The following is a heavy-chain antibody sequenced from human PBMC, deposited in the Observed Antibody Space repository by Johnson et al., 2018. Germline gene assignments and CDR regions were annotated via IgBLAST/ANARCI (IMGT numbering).Heavy chain of an antibody. V-gene: IGHV3-30*18. CDR2: ISYDESNK. CDR3: AKDDRPTLRPAAYFQH. J-gene: IGHJ1*01. CDR1: GFTFSTYA. D-gene: IGHD2-15*01. Sequence: QVQLVESGGGVVQPGRSLRLSCAASGFTFSTYAMHWARQAPGKGLEWVSVISYDESNKDYADSVKGRFTISRDNSKNTLYLEMNSRRVEDTAVYYCAKDDRPTLRPAAYFQHWGQGTLVTVSS.